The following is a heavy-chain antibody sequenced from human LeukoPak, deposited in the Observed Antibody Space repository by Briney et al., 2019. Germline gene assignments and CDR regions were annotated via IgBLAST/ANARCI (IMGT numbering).Heavy chain of an antibody. Sequence: GGSLRLSCAASGFTFSSYAMSWVRQAPGKGLEWVAVISYDGSNKYYADSVKGRFTISRDNSKNTLYLQMNSLRAEDTAVYYCARDRTFGVDYYYGMDVWGQGTTVTVSS. D-gene: IGHD3-3*01. CDR3: ARDRTFGVDYYYGMDV. J-gene: IGHJ6*02. V-gene: IGHV3-30-3*01. CDR2: ISYDGSNK. CDR1: GFTFSSYA.